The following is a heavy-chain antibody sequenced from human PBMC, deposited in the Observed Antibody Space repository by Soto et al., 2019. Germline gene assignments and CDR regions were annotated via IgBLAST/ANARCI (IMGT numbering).Heavy chain of an antibody. CDR2: IIPIFGTA. D-gene: IGHD3-10*01. V-gene: IGHV1-69*13. CDR1: GGTFSSYA. Sequence: SVKVSCKASGGTFSSYAISWVRQAPGQGLEWMGGIIPIFGTANYAQKFQGRVTITADESTSTAYMELSSLRSEDTAVYYCASYYYGSGSYAPFDYWGQGTLVTVSS. CDR3: ASYYYGSGSYAPFDY. J-gene: IGHJ4*02.